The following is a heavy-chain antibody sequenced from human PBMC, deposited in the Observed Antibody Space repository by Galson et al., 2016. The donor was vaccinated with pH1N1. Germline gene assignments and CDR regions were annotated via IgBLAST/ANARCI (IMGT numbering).Heavy chain of an antibody. CDR3: AREERGDYATWFDS. CDR1: GGSISSGSYY. J-gene: IGHJ5*01. D-gene: IGHD4-17*01. CDR2: IYTSGST. V-gene: IGHV4-61*09. Sequence: TLSLTCTVSGGSISSGSYYWSWIRQPAGKGLEWIGYIYTSGSTNYNPSLKSRVTISVDTSKNQFSLKLSSVTAADTAVYYCAREERGDYATWFDSWGQGTLVTVSS.